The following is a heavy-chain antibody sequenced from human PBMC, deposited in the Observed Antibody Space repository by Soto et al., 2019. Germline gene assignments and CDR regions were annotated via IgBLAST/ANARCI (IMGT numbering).Heavy chain of an antibody. CDR1: GFTFSSYA. V-gene: IGHV3-23*01. CDR2: ISGSGGST. CDR3: AKKQWLVLYSPIDY. D-gene: IGHD6-19*01. J-gene: IGHJ4*02. Sequence: EVQLLESGGGLVQPGGSLRLSCAASGFTFSSYAMSWVRQAPGKGLEWVSAISGSGGSTYYADSVKGRFTISRDNSKNALYLQMNSLRAEDTAVYYCAKKQWLVLYSPIDYWGQGTLVTVSS.